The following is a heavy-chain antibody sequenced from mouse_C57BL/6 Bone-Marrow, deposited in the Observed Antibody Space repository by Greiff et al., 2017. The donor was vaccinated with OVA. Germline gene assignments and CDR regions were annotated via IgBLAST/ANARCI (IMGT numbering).Heavy chain of an antibody. CDR2: IHPSDSDT. V-gene: IGHV1-74*01. CDR1: GYTFTSYW. CDR3: AIGLSWFAY. J-gene: IGHJ3*01. Sequence: QVQLQQPGAELVKPGASVTVSCTASGYTFTSYWLHWVKQRPGQGLEWIGRIHPSDSDTNYNQKFKGKATLTVDKSSSTAYMQLSSLTSEDSAVYYCAIGLSWFAYWGQGTLVTVSA.